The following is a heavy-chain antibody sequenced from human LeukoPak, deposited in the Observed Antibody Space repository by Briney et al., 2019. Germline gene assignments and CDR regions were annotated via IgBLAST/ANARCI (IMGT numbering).Heavy chain of an antibody. D-gene: IGHD1-14*01. CDR2: VNHSGGT. CDR1: GGSFSGYY. CDR3: ARGQYKRDY. J-gene: IGHJ4*02. Sequence: SEALSLTCAVYGGSFSGYYWSWIRQPPGKGLEWIGKVNHSGGTYYNPSLKSRVTIPVDTSKNQFSLNLRSVTAADTAVYYCARGQYKRDYWGQGTLVTVSS. V-gene: IGHV4-34*01.